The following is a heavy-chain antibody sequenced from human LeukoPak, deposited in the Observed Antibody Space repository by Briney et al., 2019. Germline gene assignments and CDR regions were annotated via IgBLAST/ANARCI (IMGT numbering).Heavy chain of an antibody. Sequence: PSETLSLTCTVSGGSISSYYWSWIRQPPGKGLEWIGYIYYSGSTNYNPSLKSRVTISVDTSKNQFSLKLSSVTAADTAVYYCARGPGIVGAIPLFYWGQGTLVTVSS. CDR3: ARGPGIVGAIPLFY. V-gene: IGHV4-59*01. CDR2: IYYSGST. J-gene: IGHJ4*02. D-gene: IGHD1-26*01. CDR1: GGSISSYY.